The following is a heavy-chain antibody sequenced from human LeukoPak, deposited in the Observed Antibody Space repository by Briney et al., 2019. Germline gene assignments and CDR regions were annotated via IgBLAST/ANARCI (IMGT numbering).Heavy chain of an antibody. V-gene: IGHV3-30-3*01. J-gene: IGHJ4*02. CDR1: GFTFSSYA. CDR3: ARSYYVGTGRTFAY. D-gene: IGHD3/OR15-3a*01. CDR2: ISYDGSNK. Sequence: QSGGSLRLSCAASGFTFSSYAMHWVRQAPGKGLEWVAVISYDGSNKYYADSVKGRFTISRDNSKNTLYLQMNSLRAEDTAVHYCARSYYVGTGRTFAYWGQGTLVTVSS.